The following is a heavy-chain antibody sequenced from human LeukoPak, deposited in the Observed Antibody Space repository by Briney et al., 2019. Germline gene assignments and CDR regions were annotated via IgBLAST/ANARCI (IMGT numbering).Heavy chain of an antibody. J-gene: IGHJ4*02. CDR3: ARDVDTMAQGVITDY. Sequence: GGSLRLSCAASGFTVSSNYMSWVRQAPGKGLEWVSVIYSGGSTYYADSVKGRFTISRDNSKNTLYLQMNSLRAEDTAVYYCARDVDTMAQGVITDYWGQGTLVTVSS. CDR1: GFTVSSNY. CDR2: IYSGGST. V-gene: IGHV3-53*01. D-gene: IGHD3-10*01.